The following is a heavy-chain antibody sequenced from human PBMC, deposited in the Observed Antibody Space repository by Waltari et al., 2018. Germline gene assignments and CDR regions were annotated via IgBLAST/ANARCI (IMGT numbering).Heavy chain of an antibody. D-gene: IGHD6-19*01. CDR3: ARSVAGAGIFDY. Sequence: QVQLQESGPGLVKPSETLSLTCTVSGGSISSHYWSWIWQPPGKGLEWIGYIYYSGSTNYNPSLKSRGTISVDTSKNQFSLKLSSVTAADTAVYYCARSVAGAGIFDYWGQGTLVTVSS. J-gene: IGHJ4*02. CDR2: IYYSGST. CDR1: GGSISSHY. V-gene: IGHV4-59*11.